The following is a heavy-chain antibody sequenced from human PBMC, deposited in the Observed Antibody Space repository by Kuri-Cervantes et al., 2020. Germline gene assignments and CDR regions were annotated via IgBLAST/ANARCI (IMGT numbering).Heavy chain of an antibody. CDR2: IYYSGST. V-gene: IGHV4-59*13. CDR1: GGSFSSYH. Sequence: ESLKISCAVYGGSFSSYHWSWIRQPPGKGLEWIGYIYYSGSTNYNPSLKSRVTISVDTSKNQFSLKLSSVTAADTAVYYCARVNGDYVLNYWGQGTLVTVSS. CDR3: ARVNGDYVLNY. J-gene: IGHJ4*02. D-gene: IGHD4-17*01.